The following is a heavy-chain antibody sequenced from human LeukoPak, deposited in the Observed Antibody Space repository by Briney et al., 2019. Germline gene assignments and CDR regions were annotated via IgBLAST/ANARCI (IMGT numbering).Heavy chain of an antibody. Sequence: GGSLRLFCAASGFTFNTYGMHWVRQAPGKGLEWVAVISYDGSNKYYIDSVKGRFTISRDNSKNTLYLQMNSLRAEDTALYYCAKDYSGSYYSYFDYWGQGTLVTVSS. CDR1: GFTFNTYG. D-gene: IGHD1-26*01. CDR2: ISYDGSNK. CDR3: AKDYSGSYYSYFDY. V-gene: IGHV3-30*18. J-gene: IGHJ4*02.